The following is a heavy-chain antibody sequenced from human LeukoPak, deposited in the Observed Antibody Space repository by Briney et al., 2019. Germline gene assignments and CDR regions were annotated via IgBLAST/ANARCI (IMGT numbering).Heavy chain of an antibody. V-gene: IGHV4-59*08. J-gene: IGHJ4*02. D-gene: IGHD3-9*01. Sequence: SETLTLTCVVSGGSISTYYWSWIRQPPGKGLEWIGYIYSSGSTNYNPSLESRVAISLETSKNQFSLRLSSVTAADTAMYFCARQYYDPLTGYSGQAFDYWGQGTLVTVSS. CDR3: ARQYYDPLTGYSGQAFDY. CDR2: IYSSGST. CDR1: GGSISTYY.